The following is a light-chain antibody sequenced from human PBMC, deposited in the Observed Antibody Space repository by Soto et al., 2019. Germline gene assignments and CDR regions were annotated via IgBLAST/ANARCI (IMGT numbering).Light chain of an antibody. Sequence: EIVLTPSPGTLSLSPGERATVSCRASQIVRSRYLAWYQQRPGKSPKLLVYWASTLESGVPSRFSGSGSGTDFTLTIGSLQAEDVAVYYCQQYYSTPITFGQGTRLEIK. CDR2: WAS. V-gene: IGKV3D-7*01. J-gene: IGKJ5*01. CDR3: QQYYSTPIT. CDR1: QIVRSRY.